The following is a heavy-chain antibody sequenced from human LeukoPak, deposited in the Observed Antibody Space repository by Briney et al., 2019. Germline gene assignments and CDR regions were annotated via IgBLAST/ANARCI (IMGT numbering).Heavy chain of an antibody. CDR2: IWYDGSNK. CDR3: ARASRIFGVVIATYYFDY. D-gene: IGHD3-3*01. J-gene: IGHJ4*02. V-gene: IGHV3-33*01. Sequence: GGSLRLSCAASGFTFSSYGMPWVRQAPGKGLEWVAVIWYDGSNKYYADSVKGRFTISRDSSKNTLYLQMNSLRAEDTAVYYCARASRIFGVVIATYYFDYWGQGTLVTVSS. CDR1: GFTFSSYG.